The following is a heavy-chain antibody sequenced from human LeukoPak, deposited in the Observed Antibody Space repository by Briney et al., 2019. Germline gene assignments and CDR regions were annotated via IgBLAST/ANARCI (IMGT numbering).Heavy chain of an antibody. CDR3: ARDPSYYYDSSGYYKSGGGY. Sequence: GGSLRLSCAASGFTFSRYTLNWVRQAPGKGLEWLSSISTTSSYLYYADSVKGRFTISRDNAKNSLYLQMNSLRAEDTAVYYCARDPSYYYDSSGYYKSGGGYWGQGTLVTVSS. D-gene: IGHD3-22*01. CDR1: GFTFSRYT. CDR2: ISTTSSYL. J-gene: IGHJ4*02. V-gene: IGHV3-21*04.